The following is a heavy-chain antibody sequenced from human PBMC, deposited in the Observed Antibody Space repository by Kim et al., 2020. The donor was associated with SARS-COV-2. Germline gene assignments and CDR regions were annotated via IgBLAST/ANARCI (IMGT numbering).Heavy chain of an antibody. CDR1: GFRFSDSG. CDR2: IRSKANSYST. V-gene: IGHV3-73*01. CDR3: SRVPWSTLVLCDAYGV. J-gene: IGHJ3*01. Sequence: GGSLRLSCAASGFRFSDSGMNLVRQAPGKGLEWVVRIRSKANSYSTTYAATVKARFTISRDYSKNTAYLQMHSLKTEDTDVDYCSRVPWSTLVLCDAYGV. D-gene: IGHD2-21*01.